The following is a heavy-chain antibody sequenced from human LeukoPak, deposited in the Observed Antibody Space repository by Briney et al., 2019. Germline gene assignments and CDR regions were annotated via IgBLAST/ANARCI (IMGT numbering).Heavy chain of an antibody. J-gene: IGHJ6*02. CDR2: ISGSGGST. CDR3: AKKGVYYDSSGYYPVMDV. Sequence: GGSLRLSCAASGFTFSSYAMSWVRQAPGKGLEWVSAISGSGGSTYYADSVKGRFTISRDNSKNTLYLQMNSLRAEDTAVYYCAKKGVYYDSSGYYPVMDVWGQGTTVTVSS. CDR1: GFTFSSYA. D-gene: IGHD3-22*01. V-gene: IGHV3-23*01.